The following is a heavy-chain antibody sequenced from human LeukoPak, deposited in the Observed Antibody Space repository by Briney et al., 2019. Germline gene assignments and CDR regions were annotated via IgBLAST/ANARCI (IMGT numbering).Heavy chain of an antibody. V-gene: IGHV3-23*03. J-gene: IGHJ4*02. D-gene: IGHD3-3*01. CDR3: AAYDFWSGYSAGIDY. CDR1: GFTFSSYA. Sequence: GGSLRLSCAASGFTFSSYAMSWVRQAPGKGLEWVSVIYSDGSTYYTDSVKGRFTISRDNSKNTLYLQMNSLRAEDTAVYYCAAYDFWSGYSAGIDYWDQGTLVTVSS. CDR2: IYSDGST.